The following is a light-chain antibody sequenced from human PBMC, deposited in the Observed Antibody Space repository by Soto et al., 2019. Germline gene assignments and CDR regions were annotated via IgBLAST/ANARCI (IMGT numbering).Light chain of an antibody. J-gene: IGLJ2*01. V-gene: IGLV1-40*01. CDR3: QSYDSSLSGYVV. CDR1: SSNIGAGYE. Sequence: QSVLTQPPSVSEAPGQRVTISCTGSSSNIGAGYEAHWYQQVPGTAPKLLIYENNNRPSGVPDRFSGSKSGTSASLAITGLQAEDEADYYCQSYDSSLSGYVVFGGGTKLTVL. CDR2: ENN.